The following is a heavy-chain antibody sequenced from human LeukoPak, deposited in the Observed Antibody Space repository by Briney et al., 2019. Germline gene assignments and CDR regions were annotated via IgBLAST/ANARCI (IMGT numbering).Heavy chain of an antibody. CDR3: ASTLTVVGTLDY. Sequence: ASVKVSCKASGYTFTGYYIHWVRQAPGQGLEWMGWINPNSGCRKYAQKFQGRVTMTRDTSMSTVYMELSRLTSDDTAVYYCASTLTVVGTLDYWGQGTLVPVSS. V-gene: IGHV1-2*02. CDR2: INPNSGCR. CDR1: GYTFTGYY. J-gene: IGHJ4*02. D-gene: IGHD6-19*01.